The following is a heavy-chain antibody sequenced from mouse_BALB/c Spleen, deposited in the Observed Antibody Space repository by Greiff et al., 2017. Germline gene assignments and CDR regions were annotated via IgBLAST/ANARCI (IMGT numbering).Heavy chain of an antibody. J-gene: IGHJ2*01. CDR2: ISNGGGST. V-gene: IGHV5-12-2*01. CDR1: GFTFSSYT. Sequence: EVKVVESGGGLVQPGGSLKLSCAASGFTFSSYTMSWVRQTPEKRLEWVAYISNGGGSTYYPDTVKGRFTISRDNAKNTLYLQMSSLKSEDTAMYYCARTVVAKYYFDYWGQGTTLTVSS. CDR3: ARTVVAKYYFDY. D-gene: IGHD1-1*01.